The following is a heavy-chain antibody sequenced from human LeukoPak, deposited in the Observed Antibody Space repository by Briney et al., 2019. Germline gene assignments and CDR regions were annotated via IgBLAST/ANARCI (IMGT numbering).Heavy chain of an antibody. CDR2: INPNSGGT. D-gene: IGHD6-13*01. J-gene: IGHJ6*02. CDR1: GYTFTGYY. CDR3: ARVGAAAVGVYYGMDV. V-gene: IGHV1-2*02. Sequence: ASVKVSCKASGYTFTGYYMHRVRQAPGQGLEWMGWINPNSGGTNYAQKFQGRVTMTRDTSISTAYMELSRLRSDDTAVYYCARVGAAAVGVYYGMDVWGQGTTVTVSS.